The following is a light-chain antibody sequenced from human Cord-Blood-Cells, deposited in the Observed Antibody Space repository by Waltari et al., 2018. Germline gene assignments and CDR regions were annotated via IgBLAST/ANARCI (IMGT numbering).Light chain of an antibody. CDR3: QQRSNWPPS. V-gene: IGKV3-11*01. J-gene: IGKJ2*03. Sequence: EIVLTQSPATLSLSPGERATLSCRASQSVSSYLAWYQQKPGHAPRLLIHVASNRATGMPVRFSGSGSVTDFTLTISSLEPEDFAVYYCQQRSNWPPSFGQWTKLEIK. CDR2: VAS. CDR1: QSVSSY.